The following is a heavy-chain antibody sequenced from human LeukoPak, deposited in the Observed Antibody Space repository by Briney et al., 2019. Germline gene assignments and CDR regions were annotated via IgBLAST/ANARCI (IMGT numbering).Heavy chain of an antibody. D-gene: IGHD1-20*01. CDR2: VYYNGDA. Sequence: PSETLSLTCTVSGDSISNPYYYWAWIRQPPGKGLEWIGNVYYNGDAFYNPSLESRVIMSEDTSKNQFSLKLSSVTAADTAVYYRARRITGKRGSFDYWGQGTLVTVSS. CDR3: ARRITGKRGSFDY. V-gene: IGHV4-39*07. CDR1: GDSISNPYYY. J-gene: IGHJ4*02.